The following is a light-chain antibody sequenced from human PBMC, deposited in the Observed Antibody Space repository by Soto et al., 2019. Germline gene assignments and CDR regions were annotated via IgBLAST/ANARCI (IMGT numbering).Light chain of an antibody. CDR1: QNIGTS. CDR3: QPYNNWPLT. V-gene: IGKV3D-15*01. Sequence: IVLRQSPAALHLPRWQRDSLSCRAGQNIGTSLVWSQQKPGQSPRLLIYDASHRATGVPARFSGSRSGAEFTLTINSLQSEDFAVYYCQPYNNWPLTFGGGNKVDIK. CDR2: DAS. J-gene: IGKJ4*01.